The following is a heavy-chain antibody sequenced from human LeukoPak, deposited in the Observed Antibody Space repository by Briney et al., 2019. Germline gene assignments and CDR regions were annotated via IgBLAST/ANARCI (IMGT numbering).Heavy chain of an antibody. Sequence: SETLSLTCTVSGGSVSSSKYYWGWIRQPPGRALEWIGNIYYTGSTNYNPSLKSRVTISIDTSKNQFSLRLSSVTAADTAVYYCARGAAGYSYGWGQGTLVTVSS. CDR2: IYYTGST. CDR1: GGSVSSSKYY. V-gene: IGHV4-39*07. D-gene: IGHD5-18*01. CDR3: ARGAAGYSYG. J-gene: IGHJ4*02.